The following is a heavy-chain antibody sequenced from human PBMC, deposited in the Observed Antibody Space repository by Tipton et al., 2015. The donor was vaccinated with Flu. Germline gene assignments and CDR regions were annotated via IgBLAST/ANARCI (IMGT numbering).Heavy chain of an antibody. Sequence: TLSLTCTVSGGSISSYYWSWIRQPPGKGLEWIGYIHYSGSTNYNPSLKSRVTTSVDTSKNQFSLKLSSVTAADTAVYYCASGLYDSSGYPHWGQGTLVTVSS. V-gene: IGHV4-59*01. CDR3: ASGLYDSSGYPH. D-gene: IGHD3-22*01. J-gene: IGHJ4*02. CDR1: GGSISSYY. CDR2: IHYSGST.